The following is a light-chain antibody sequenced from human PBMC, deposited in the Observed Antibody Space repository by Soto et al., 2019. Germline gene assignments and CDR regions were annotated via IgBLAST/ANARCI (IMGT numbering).Light chain of an antibody. Sequence: QSVLTQPASVSGSPGQSITISCSGTSSDVGGYNYVSWYQQHPGKAPQVMIYDVSNRPSGVSNRFSGSKSGNTASLTISGPQAEDEADYYCYSYTTSRTYVFGTGNKVTVL. CDR1: SSDVGGYNY. J-gene: IGLJ1*01. CDR3: YSYTTSRTYV. V-gene: IGLV2-14*01. CDR2: DVS.